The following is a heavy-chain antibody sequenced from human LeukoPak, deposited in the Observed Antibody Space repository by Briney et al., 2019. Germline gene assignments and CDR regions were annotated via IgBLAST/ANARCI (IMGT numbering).Heavy chain of an antibody. CDR2: ISAYNGNT. V-gene: IGHV1-18*01. CDR1: GYTFTSYD. Sequence: ASVTVSCKASGYTFTSYDINWVRQAPGQGLEWMGWISAYNGNTKYAQRLQGRVTMTTDTSTTTAYVELRSLRSDDTAVYYCARDLLQYFDWLTMAGYWGQGTLVSVSS. J-gene: IGHJ4*02. CDR3: ARDLLQYFDWLTMAGY. D-gene: IGHD3-9*01.